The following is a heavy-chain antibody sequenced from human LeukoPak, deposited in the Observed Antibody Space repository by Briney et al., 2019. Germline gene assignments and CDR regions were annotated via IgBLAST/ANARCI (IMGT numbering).Heavy chain of an antibody. D-gene: IGHD1-26*01. V-gene: IGHV4-4*07. CDR1: GGSISSYY. J-gene: IGHJ4*02. Sequence: SETLSLTCTVSGGSISSYYWSWMRQPAGKGLEWIGRIYSGGSTNYNPSLKSRVTMSVDSSNNQFSLKLSSMTAADTAVFYCARENTGSYREFDYWGQGTLVTVSS. CDR3: ARENTGSYREFDY. CDR2: IYSGGST.